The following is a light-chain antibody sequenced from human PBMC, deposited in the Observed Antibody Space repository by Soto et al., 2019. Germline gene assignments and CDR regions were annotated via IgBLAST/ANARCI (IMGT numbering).Light chain of an antibody. V-gene: IGKV1-5*03. CDR1: QSISSW. Sequence: DIQMTQSPSTLSASVGDRVTITCRASQSISSWLAWYQQKPGKVPKLLIYKASGLESGVPSRFSGSESGTEFTLTISSLQPDDFATYYCQQYNSHPWTFGQGTKVEIK. CDR3: QQYNSHPWT. J-gene: IGKJ1*01. CDR2: KAS.